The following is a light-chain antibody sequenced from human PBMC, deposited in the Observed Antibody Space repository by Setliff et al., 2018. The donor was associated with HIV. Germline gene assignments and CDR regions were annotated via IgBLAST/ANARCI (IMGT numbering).Light chain of an antibody. V-gene: IGLV2-14*03. CDR2: DVS. Sequence: QSALTQPASVSGSPGQSITISCTGTSSDIGRYNYVSWYQQHPGKAPKLMIYDVSNRPSGVSNRFSGSKSGNTASLTIPGLQVEDEADYFCSSYSGSSTLVRFGGGTK. CDR3: SSYSGSSTLVR. J-gene: IGLJ2*01. CDR1: SSDIGRYNY.